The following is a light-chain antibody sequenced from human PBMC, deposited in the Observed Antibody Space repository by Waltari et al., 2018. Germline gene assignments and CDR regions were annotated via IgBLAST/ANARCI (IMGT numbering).Light chain of an antibody. CDR3: QAWDTSTSGA. CDR1: KLGDKF. J-gene: IGLJ2*01. Sequence: SYELTQPPSVSVSPGQTASITCSGAKLGDKFVYWYRQKPGQSPVLVIYQDSRRPSGIPERFSGSNSENTATLTVRGTQAVDEADYYCQAWDTSTSGAFGGGTKLTVL. V-gene: IGLV3-1*01. CDR2: QDS.